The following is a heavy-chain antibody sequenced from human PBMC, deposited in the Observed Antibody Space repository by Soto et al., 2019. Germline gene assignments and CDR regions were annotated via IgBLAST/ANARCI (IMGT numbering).Heavy chain of an antibody. CDR1: VFIVSSNQ. V-gene: IGHV3-53*01. J-gene: IGHJ4*02. CDR2: IYSGHTT. D-gene: IGHD3-3*01. Sequence: WWSLRLSCLASVFIVSSNQMSWWRQAPGKGLEWVSVIYSGHTTYYADSVEGRFTISRDDSKNTLYLQMNSLRVEDTAVYYCVRGPSDHKLRLVEWPYGDYWGQGALVTVSS. CDR3: VRGPSDHKLRLVEWPYGDY.